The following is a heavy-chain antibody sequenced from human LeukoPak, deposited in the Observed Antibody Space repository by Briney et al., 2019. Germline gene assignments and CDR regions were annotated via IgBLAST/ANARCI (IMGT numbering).Heavy chain of an antibody. V-gene: IGHV3-30*02. CDR3: ATRRIYSSSWYFAFDI. CDR2: IRYDGSNK. J-gene: IGHJ3*02. D-gene: IGHD6-13*01. Sequence: GGSLRLSCAASGFTFSSYGMHWVRQAPGKGLEWVAFIRYDGSNKYYADSVKGRFTISRDNSKNTLYLQMNSLRAEDTAVYYCATRRIYSSSWYFAFDIWGQGTMVTVSS. CDR1: GFTFSSYG.